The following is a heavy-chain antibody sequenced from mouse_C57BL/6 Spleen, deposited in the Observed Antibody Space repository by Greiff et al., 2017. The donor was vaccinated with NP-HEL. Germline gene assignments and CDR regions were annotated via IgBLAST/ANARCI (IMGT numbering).Heavy chain of an antibody. J-gene: IGHJ2*01. Sequence: QVQLQQPGAELVKPGASVKLSCKASCSPFTRYVMHWVKQRPGQSLSWIGMIHPNSGSTNYNEKFKSKATLTVDKSSSTAYMQLSSLTSEDSAVYYCARNYKDYFDYWGQGTTLTVSS. CDR3: ARNYKDYFDY. CDR1: CSPFTRYV. CDR2: IHPNSGST. V-gene: IGHV1-64*01. D-gene: IGHD2-1*01.